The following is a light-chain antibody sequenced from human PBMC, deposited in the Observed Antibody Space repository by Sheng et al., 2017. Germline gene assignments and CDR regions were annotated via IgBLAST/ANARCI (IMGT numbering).Light chain of an antibody. J-gene: IGKJ1*01. CDR1: QSVSSN. V-gene: IGKV3-15*01. CDR3: QQYNNWPPAWT. CDR2: GAS. Sequence: ETVMTQSPATLSVSPGGRATLSCRASQSVSSNLAWYQQKPGQAPRLLIFGASTRATGIPARFSGSGSGTEFTLTISSLQSEDFAVYYCQQYNNWPPAWTFGQGTKVEIK.